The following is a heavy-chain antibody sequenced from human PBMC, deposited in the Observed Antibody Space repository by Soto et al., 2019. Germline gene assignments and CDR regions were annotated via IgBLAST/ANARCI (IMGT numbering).Heavy chain of an antibody. Sequence: GASVKVSCKASGGTFSSYAISWVRQAPGQGLEWMGGIIPIFGTANYAQKFQGRVTITADESTSTAYMELSSLRSEDTAVYYCARGTDEGKYYYYYGMDVWGQGTTVTVSS. CDR2: IIPIFGTA. CDR1: GGTFSSYA. V-gene: IGHV1-69*13. J-gene: IGHJ6*02. CDR3: ARGTDEGKYYYYYGMDV.